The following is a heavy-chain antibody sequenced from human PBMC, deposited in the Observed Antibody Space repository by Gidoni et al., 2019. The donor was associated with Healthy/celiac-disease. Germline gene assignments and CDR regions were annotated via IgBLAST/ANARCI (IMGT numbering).Heavy chain of an antibody. J-gene: IGHJ6*02. D-gene: IGHD2-15*01. Sequence: QVQLVQSGAEVKKPGASVKVSCKASGYTLTSYYMHWVRQAPGHGLEWMGIINPSGGSTSYAQKFQGRVTMTRDTSTSTVYMELSSLRSEDTAVYYCASSSTINCSGGSCYSEYYYYGMDVWGQGTTVTVSS. CDR2: INPSGGST. CDR1: GYTLTSYY. CDR3: ASSSTINCSGGSCYSEYYYYGMDV. V-gene: IGHV1-46*01.